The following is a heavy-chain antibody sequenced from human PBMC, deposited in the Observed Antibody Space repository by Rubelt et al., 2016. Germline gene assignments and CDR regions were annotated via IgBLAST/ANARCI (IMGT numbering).Heavy chain of an antibody. Sequence: QLVQSGAEVKKPGASVKVSCKASGFTFTSSAMQWVRQARGQRLEWIGWIVVGSGNTNFAQKFQERVTITRDTSASTAYMELSSLRSEDTAVYYCARARTAAAEIDYWGQGTLVTVSS. CDR1: GFTFTSSA. CDR2: IVVGSGNT. V-gene: IGHV1-58*02. D-gene: IGHD2-2*01. J-gene: IGHJ4*02. CDR3: ARARTAAAEIDY.